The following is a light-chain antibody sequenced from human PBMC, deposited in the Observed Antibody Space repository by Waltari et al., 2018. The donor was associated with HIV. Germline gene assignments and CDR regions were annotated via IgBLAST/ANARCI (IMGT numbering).Light chain of an antibody. CDR3: QQYNNWPPLT. CDR1: QSVSSN. CDR2: GAS. Sequence: EIVMTQSPATLSASPGERATLSCRASQSVSSNLAWYQQKPGQAPRLLIYGASTRATGIPARFSGTGSETEFTLTINSLQSEDFAVYYCQQYNNWPPLTFGGGTKVEIK. J-gene: IGKJ4*01. V-gene: IGKV3-15*01.